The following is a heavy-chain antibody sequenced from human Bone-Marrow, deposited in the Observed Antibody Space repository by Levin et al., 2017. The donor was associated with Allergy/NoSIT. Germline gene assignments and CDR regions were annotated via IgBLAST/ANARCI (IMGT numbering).Heavy chain of an antibody. CDR2: IRKKTNSYST. Sequence: PGGSLRLSFSSSFFLFLSPSLSFFLPSPLQGLAWVGRIRKKTNSYSTEYAASVKDRFTISRDDSENSLYLQMNSLKTEDTAVYYCGNIGGCLGGRCPPFQHWGQGTLVTVSS. J-gene: IGHJ1*01. V-gene: IGHV3-72*01. CDR3: GNIGGCLGGRCPPFQH. CDR1: FFLFLSPS. D-gene: IGHD2-15*01.